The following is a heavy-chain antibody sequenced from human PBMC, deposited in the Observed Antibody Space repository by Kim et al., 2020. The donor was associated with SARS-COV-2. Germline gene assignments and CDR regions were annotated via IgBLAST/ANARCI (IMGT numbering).Heavy chain of an antibody. CDR1: GYTLTELS. J-gene: IGHJ5*02. CDR3: ATVTPYYYGSGSYYHNWFDP. CDR2: FDPEDGET. D-gene: IGHD3-10*01. Sequence: ASVKVSCKVSGYTLTELSMHWVRQAPGKGLEWMGGFDPEDGETIYAQKFQGRVTMTEDTSTDTAYMELSSLRSEDTAVYYCATVTPYYYGSGSYYHNWFDPWGPGTLVSVSS. V-gene: IGHV1-24*01.